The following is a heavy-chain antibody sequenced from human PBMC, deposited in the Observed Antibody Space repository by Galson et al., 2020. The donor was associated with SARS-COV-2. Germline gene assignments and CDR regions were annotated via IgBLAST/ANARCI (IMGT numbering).Heavy chain of an antibody. D-gene: IGHD3-3*01. CDR2: ISYDGSNK. J-gene: IGHJ6*02. Sequence: TGGSLRLSCAASGFTFSSYGMHWVRQAPGKGLEWVAVISYDGSNKYYADSVKGRFTISRDNSKNTLYLQMNSLRAEDTAVYYCAKDWESYYDFWSGSGSCMDVWGQGTTVTVSS. V-gene: IGHV3-30*18. CDR3: AKDWESYYDFWSGSGSCMDV. CDR1: GFTFSSYG.